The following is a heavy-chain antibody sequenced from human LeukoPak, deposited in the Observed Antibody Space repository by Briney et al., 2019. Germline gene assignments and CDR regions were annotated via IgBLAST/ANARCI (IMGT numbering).Heavy chain of an antibody. CDR2: INGYTT. CDR3: AKEFASDFWSGPMDY. J-gene: IGHJ4*02. D-gene: IGHD3-3*01. CDR1: GLPFSSHA. Sequence: GGSLRLSCAASGLPFSSHAFSWIRQAPGKGLEWVSAINGYTTYYADTVKGRFTISRDNSENTVYLQMGSLRADDTAVYYCAKEFASDFWSGPMDYWGQGTLVTVSS. V-gene: IGHV3-23*01.